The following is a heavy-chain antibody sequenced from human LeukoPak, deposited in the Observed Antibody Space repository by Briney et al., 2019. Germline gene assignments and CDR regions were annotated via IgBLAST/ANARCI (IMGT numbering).Heavy chain of an antibody. Sequence: GGSLRLSCVASGFTFSTYGMHWVRQAPGKGLEWVAFIRYDGSEKYSTDSVKGRFTISRDNSKNTLYLRMNSLTAEDTAVYYCAKDRSYHYFDYWGQGTLVTVSS. CDR3: AKDRSYHYFDY. CDR1: GFTFSTYG. CDR2: IRYDGSEK. V-gene: IGHV3-30*02. J-gene: IGHJ4*02. D-gene: IGHD5-18*01.